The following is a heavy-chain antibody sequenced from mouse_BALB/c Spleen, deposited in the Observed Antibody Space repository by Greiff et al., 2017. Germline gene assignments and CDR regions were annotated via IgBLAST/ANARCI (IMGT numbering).Heavy chain of an antibody. Sequence: EVKLVESGGGLVQPGGSRKLSCAASGFTFSSFGMHWVRQAPEKGLEWVAYISSGSSTIYYADTVKGRFTISRDNPKNTLFLQMTSLRSEDTAMYYCARRRYDRDYYAMDYWGQGTSVTVSS. J-gene: IGHJ4*01. CDR2: ISSGSSTI. CDR1: GFTFSSFG. CDR3: ARRRYDRDYYAMDY. V-gene: IGHV5-17*02. D-gene: IGHD2-14*01.